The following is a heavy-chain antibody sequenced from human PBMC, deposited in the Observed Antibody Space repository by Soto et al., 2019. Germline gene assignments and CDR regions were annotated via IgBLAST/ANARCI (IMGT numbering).Heavy chain of an antibody. CDR2: ISYDGSNK. Sequence: LRLSCAASGFTFSSYGMHWVRQAPGKGLEWVAVISYDGSNKYYADSVKGRFTISRDNSKNTLYLQMNSLRAEDTAVHYCAKAMLGYCSGGSCSAFDIWGQGTMVTVSS. J-gene: IGHJ3*02. CDR3: AKAMLGYCSGGSCSAFDI. V-gene: IGHV3-30*18. D-gene: IGHD2-15*01. CDR1: GFTFSSYG.